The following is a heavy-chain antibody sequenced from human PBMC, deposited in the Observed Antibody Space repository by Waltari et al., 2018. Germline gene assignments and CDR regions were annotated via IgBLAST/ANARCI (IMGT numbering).Heavy chain of an antibody. CDR2: IYSGGRT. CDR1: GFTVSSNY. J-gene: IGHJ4*02. D-gene: IGHD6-13*01. CDR3: ARVRSSSWPAPFDY. V-gene: IGHV3-53*02. Sequence: EVQLVETGGGLIQPGGSLRLSCAASGFTVSSNYMSWVRQAPGKGLEWVSVIYSGGRTYYADSVKGRFTISRDNSKNTLYLQMNSLRAEDTAVYYCARVRSSSWPAPFDYWGQGTLVTVSS.